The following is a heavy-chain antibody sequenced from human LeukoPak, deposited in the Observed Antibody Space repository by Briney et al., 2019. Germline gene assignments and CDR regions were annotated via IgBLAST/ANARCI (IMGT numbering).Heavy chain of an antibody. CDR3: ARDRAGLYYYYMDV. V-gene: IGHV4-61*02. Sequence: SWTLSLTCTVSGDSISSGSYYWSWIRQPAGKGLEWIVRIYTSGSTNYNPSFKSRVNISVDTSKNQFSLKLRSLTAAHTAVYYCARDRAGLYYYYMDVWGKGTTVTVSS. J-gene: IGHJ6*03. CDR1: GDSISSGSYY. CDR2: IYTSGST.